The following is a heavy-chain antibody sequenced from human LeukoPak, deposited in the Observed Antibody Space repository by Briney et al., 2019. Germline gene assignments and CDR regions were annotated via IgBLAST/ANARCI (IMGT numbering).Heavy chain of an antibody. V-gene: IGHV1-2*02. CDR3: ARVLVPAASFGY. D-gene: IGHD2-2*01. CDR2: INPNSGGT. J-gene: IGHJ4*02. Sequence: ASVKVSCKASGYTFTGYYMHWVRQAPGQGLEWMGWINPNSGGTNYAQKFQGRVTMTRDTSISTAYMELSRLRSDDTAVYYCARVLVPAASFGYWGQGTLVTVSS. CDR1: GYTFTGYY.